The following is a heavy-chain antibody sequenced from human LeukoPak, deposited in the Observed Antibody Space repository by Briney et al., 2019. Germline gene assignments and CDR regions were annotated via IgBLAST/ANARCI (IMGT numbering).Heavy chain of an antibody. Sequence: PGGSLRLSCAASGFTFSSYSMNWVRQAPGKGLEWVSSISSSSSYIYYADSVKGRFTISRDNAKNSLYLQMNSLRAEDTAVCYCARDLYGGNSFDYWGQGTLVTVSS. V-gene: IGHV3-21*01. D-gene: IGHD4-23*01. CDR3: ARDLYGGNSFDY. J-gene: IGHJ4*02. CDR2: ISSSSSYI. CDR1: GFTFSSYS.